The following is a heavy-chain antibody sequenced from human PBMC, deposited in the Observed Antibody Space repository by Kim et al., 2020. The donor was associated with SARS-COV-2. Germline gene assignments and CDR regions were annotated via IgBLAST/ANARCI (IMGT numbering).Heavy chain of an antibody. Sequence: SETLSLTCTVSGGSISSGDYYWSWIRQPPGKGLEWIGYIYYSGSTYYNPSLKSRVTISVDTSKNQFSLKLSSVTAADTAVYYCARGSETGYSQRKYYYYGMDVWGQGTTVTVSS. D-gene: IGHD5-18*01. CDR2: IYYSGST. V-gene: IGHV4-30-4*01. CDR3: ARGSETGYSQRKYYYYGMDV. J-gene: IGHJ6*02. CDR1: GGSISSGDYY.